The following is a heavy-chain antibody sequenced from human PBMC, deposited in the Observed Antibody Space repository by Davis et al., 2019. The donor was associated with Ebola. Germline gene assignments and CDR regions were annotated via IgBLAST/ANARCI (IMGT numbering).Heavy chain of an antibody. J-gene: IGHJ4*02. CDR2: ISSSSSYI. D-gene: IGHD4-11*01. Sequence: GESLKISCAASGFTFSSYSMNWVRQAPGKGLEWVSSISSSSSYIYYADSVKGRFTISRDNAENSLYLQMNSLRAEDTAVYYCARDSDDYSFDYWGQGTLVTVSS. CDR1: GFTFSSYS. CDR3: ARDSDDYSFDY. V-gene: IGHV3-21*01.